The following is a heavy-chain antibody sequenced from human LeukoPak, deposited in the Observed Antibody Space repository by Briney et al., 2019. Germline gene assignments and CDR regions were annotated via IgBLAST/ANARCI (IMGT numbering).Heavy chain of an antibody. Sequence: ASVKVSCKVSGYTLTELSMHWVRQAPGKGLEWMGGFDPEDGETIYAQKFQGRVTITADESTSTAYMELSSLRSEDTAVYYCARVSGSYDYVWGSYRPEGNFDYWGQGTLVTVSS. CDR3: ARVSGSYDYVWGSYRPEGNFDY. D-gene: IGHD3-16*02. V-gene: IGHV1-24*01. J-gene: IGHJ4*02. CDR1: GYTLTELS. CDR2: FDPEDGET.